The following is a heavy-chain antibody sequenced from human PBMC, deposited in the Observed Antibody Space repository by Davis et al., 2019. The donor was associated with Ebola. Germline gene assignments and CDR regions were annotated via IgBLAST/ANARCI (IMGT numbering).Heavy chain of an antibody. V-gene: IGHV3-23*01. CDR2: LSGSGGLS. Sequence: GGSLRLSCAASGYTFRIHAMTWVRQAPGKGLEWVSALSGSGGLSYYADSVKGRFTISRDNSKNTLYLQMDSLTAEDTAVYYCARGGETVTGTASHGMDVWGQGTTVTVSS. CDR3: ARGGETVTGTASHGMDV. CDR1: GYTFRIHA. D-gene: IGHD1-14*01. J-gene: IGHJ6*02.